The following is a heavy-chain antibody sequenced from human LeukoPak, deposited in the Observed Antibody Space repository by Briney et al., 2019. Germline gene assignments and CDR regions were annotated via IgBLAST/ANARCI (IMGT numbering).Heavy chain of an antibody. CDR1: GFSFSNFA. CDR2: ISNAGGHT. J-gene: IGHJ4*02. Sequence: GGSLRLSCATSGFSFSNFAMTWVRQAPGEGLDWVAIISNAGGHTYYAESVRGRFTVSRDNSKNTLYLQMKSLRAEDTAVYYYAGQTYRGSETYYFDYWGQGTLVTVSS. CDR3: AGQTYRGSETYYFDY. V-gene: IGHV3-23*01. D-gene: IGHD1-26*01.